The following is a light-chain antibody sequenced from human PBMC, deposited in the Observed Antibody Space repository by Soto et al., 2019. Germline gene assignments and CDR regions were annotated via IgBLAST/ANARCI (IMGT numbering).Light chain of an antibody. CDR1: SSDVGAYNY. Sequence: QSALTQPPSASGSPGQSVTISCTGTSSDVGAYNYVSWYQQHPGKAPKLMIYEVSKRPSGVPDRFSGSKSGNTASLTVSGLQAEDEADYYCSSYAGNNKLVFGGGTKVTV. CDR2: EVS. V-gene: IGLV2-8*01. J-gene: IGLJ2*01. CDR3: SSYAGNNKLV.